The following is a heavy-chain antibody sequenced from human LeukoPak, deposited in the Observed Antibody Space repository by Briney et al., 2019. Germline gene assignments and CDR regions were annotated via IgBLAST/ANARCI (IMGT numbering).Heavy chain of an antibody. CDR3: AKVIAVAGIDY. V-gene: IGHV3-48*03. Sequence: PGGSLRLSCAASGFTFSSYEMNWVRQAPGKGLEWVSYISSSGSTIYYADSVKGRFTISRDNSKNTLYLQMNSLRAEDTAVYYCAKVIAVAGIDYWGQGTLVTVSS. D-gene: IGHD6-19*01. CDR2: ISSSGSTI. J-gene: IGHJ4*02. CDR1: GFTFSSYE.